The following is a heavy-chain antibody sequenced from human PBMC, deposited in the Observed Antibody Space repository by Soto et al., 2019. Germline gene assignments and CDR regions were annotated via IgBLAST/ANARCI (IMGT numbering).Heavy chain of an antibody. D-gene: IGHD1-7*01. J-gene: IGHJ6*02. CDR3: ASHGITGTWVYYYGMDV. Sequence: QVQLVQSGAEVKKPGSSVKVSCKASGGTFSSYAISWVRQVPGQGLEWMGGIIPIFDTADYAQKFQGRVTITADESTSTAYMELSSLRSEDTAVYYCASHGITGTWVYYYGMDVWGQGTTVTVSS. CDR1: GGTFSSYA. CDR2: IIPIFDTA. V-gene: IGHV1-69*12.